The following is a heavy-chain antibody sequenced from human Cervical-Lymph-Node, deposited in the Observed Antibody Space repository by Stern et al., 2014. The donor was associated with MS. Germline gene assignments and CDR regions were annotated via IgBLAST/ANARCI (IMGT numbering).Heavy chain of an antibody. D-gene: IGHD5-24*01. J-gene: IGHJ4*02. Sequence: VQLVESGAEVKKPGSSVRVSCKISGGSFSTYTFSWVRQAPGQGLEWMGGTTPIFGTSKNAQKFQGRVTITADESMSTTYMELSSLRSEDTAVYFCAREGKGRDGYNNPFDYWGQGTLVTVSS. CDR1: GGSFSTYT. CDR3: AREGKGRDGYNNPFDY. V-gene: IGHV1-69*01. CDR2: TTPIFGTS.